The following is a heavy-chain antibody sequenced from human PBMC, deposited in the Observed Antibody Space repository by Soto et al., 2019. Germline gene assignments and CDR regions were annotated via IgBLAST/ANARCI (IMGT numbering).Heavy chain of an antibody. CDR1: CGSISSSSYY. V-gene: IGHV4-39*01. CDR3: ARFAAGTLCY. D-gene: IGHD6-13*01. CDR2: IYYSGST. Sequence: SETLSLTCTVSCGSISSSSYYWGWIRQPPGKGLEWIGSIYYSGSTYYNPSLKSRVTISVDTSKNQFSLKLSSVTAADTAVYYCARFAAGTLCYWGQGTLVTVSS. J-gene: IGHJ4*02.